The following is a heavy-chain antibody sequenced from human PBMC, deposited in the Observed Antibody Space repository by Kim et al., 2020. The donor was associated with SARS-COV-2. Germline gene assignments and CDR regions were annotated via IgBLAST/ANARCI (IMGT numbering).Heavy chain of an antibody. CDR1: GGSFSGYY. J-gene: IGHJ5*02. CDR3: ASHGGHQTGTYNWFDP. CDR2: INHSGST. Sequence: SETLSLTCAVYGGSFSGYYWSWIRQPPGKGLEWIGEINHSGSTNYNPSLKSRVTISVDRSKNQFSLKLSSMTAADTAVYYCASHGGHQTGTYNWFDPWGQGTLVTVSS. V-gene: IGHV4-34*01. D-gene: IGHD3-10*01.